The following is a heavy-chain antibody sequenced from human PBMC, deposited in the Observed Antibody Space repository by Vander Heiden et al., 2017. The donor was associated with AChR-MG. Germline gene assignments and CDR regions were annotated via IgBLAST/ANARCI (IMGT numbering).Heavy chain of an antibody. D-gene: IGHD5-18*01. Sequence: VLLVETGGGLIQPGGSLSLSCAAPGFTLGSNYVSWVRQAPGKGLEWVSVIYSGGSTYYADSVKGRFTISRDNSKNTLYLQMNSLRAEDTAVYYCARGRTGYSYGYSIDYWGQGTLVTVSS. CDR2: IYSGGST. J-gene: IGHJ4*02. CDR1: GFTLGSNY. V-gene: IGHV3-53*02. CDR3: ARGRTGYSYGYSIDY.